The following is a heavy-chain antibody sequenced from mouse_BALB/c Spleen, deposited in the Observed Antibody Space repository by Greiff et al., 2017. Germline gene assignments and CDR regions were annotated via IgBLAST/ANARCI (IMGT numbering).Heavy chain of an antibody. CDR3: ARARAYYRYDGAWFAY. V-gene: IGHV1S56*01. CDR1: GYTFTSYY. CDR2: IYPGNVNT. J-gene: IGHJ3*01. Sequence: VQLQQSGPELVKPGASVRISCKASGYTFTSYYIHWVKQRPGQGLEWIGWIYPGNVNTKYNEKFKGKATLTADKSSSTAYMQRSSLTSEDSAVYFCARARAYYRYDGAWFAYWGQGTLVTVSA. D-gene: IGHD2-14*01.